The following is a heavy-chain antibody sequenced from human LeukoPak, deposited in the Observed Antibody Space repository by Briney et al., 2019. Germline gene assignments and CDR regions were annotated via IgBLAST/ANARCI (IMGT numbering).Heavy chain of an antibody. CDR1: GFAFSSYS. CDR3: ARDSAYASDI. CDR2: SRNSQNI. Sequence: PGGSLRLSCSASGFAFSSYSMNWVRQAPGKGLEWVSYSRNSQNIYYAASVEGRFTISRDNARNSLYLQMNSLRDEDTAVYYCARDSAYASDIWGEGTKVTVSS. V-gene: IGHV3-48*02. D-gene: IGHD1-26*01. J-gene: IGHJ3*02.